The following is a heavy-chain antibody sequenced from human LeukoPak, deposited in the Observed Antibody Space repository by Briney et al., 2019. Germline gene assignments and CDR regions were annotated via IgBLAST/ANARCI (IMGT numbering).Heavy chain of an antibody. CDR3: VSELSGSASVYYFDH. V-gene: IGHV3-7*01. J-gene: IGHJ4*02. CDR1: GFTFSSYW. CDR2: IKQDGSEK. D-gene: IGHD2-2*01. Sequence: GGSLRLSCAASGFTFSSYWMSWVRQAPGKGLEWVANIKQDGSEKYYVDSVKGRFTISRDNAKNSLYLQMNSLRVEDTAVYYGVSELSGSASVYYFDHWGQGALVTVSS.